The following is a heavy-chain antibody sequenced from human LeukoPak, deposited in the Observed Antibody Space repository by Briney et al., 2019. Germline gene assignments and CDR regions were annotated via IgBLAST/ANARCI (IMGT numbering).Heavy chain of an antibody. CDR2: IYQSRST. D-gene: IGHD3-22*01. J-gene: IGHJ4*02. CDR3: ARVNYYDSSGFYFGF. CDR1: GGSISSGGYS. Sequence: SQTLSLTCAVSGGSISSGGYSWSWIRQPPGKGLEWIGYIYQSRSTYYNPSLKSRVTISVDRSKNQFSLKLSSVTAADTAVYYCARVNYYDSSGFYFGFWGQGTLVTVSS. V-gene: IGHV4-30-2*01.